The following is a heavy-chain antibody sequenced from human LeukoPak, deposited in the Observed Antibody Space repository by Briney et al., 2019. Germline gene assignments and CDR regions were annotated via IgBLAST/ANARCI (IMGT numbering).Heavy chain of an antibody. D-gene: IGHD6-6*01. CDR2: IYRSGGI. J-gene: IGHJ3*02. Sequence: GGSLRLSCAASGFTVSSNYMSWVRQAPGKGLEWVSIIYRSGGIYYADSVKGRFTISRDNSNNTLYLQMNSLRAEDTAVYYCARIDPSIEAFDIWGQGTMVTVSS. CDR3: ARIDPSIEAFDI. CDR1: GFTVSSNY. V-gene: IGHV3-66*02.